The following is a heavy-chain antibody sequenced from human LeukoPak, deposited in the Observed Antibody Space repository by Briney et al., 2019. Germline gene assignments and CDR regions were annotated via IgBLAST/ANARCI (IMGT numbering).Heavy chain of an antibody. CDR2: IKQDGSEK. Sequence: GGSLRLSCAASGFTFSSYWMSWVRQAPGKGLEWVANIKQDGSEKYYVDSVKGRFTISRDNAKNSLYLQMNSLRAEDTAVYYCARDPASYYDSSGLITPNDYWGQGTLVTVSS. J-gene: IGHJ4*02. CDR1: GFTFSSYW. D-gene: IGHD3-22*01. V-gene: IGHV3-7*01. CDR3: ARDPASYYDSSGLITPNDY.